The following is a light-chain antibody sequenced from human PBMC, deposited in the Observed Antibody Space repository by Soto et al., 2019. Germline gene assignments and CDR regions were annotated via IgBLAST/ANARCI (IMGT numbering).Light chain of an antibody. J-gene: IGKJ4*01. CDR2: DAS. CDR3: QQRSNWHT. Sequence: EIVLTQSPATLSLSPGERATLSCRASQSVSSYLAWYQQKPGQAPRLLIYDASNRATGIPARFSGSWSGTDFTLTISSLEPEDFAVYYCQQRSNWHTFGGGNKVEIK. V-gene: IGKV3-11*01. CDR1: QSVSSY.